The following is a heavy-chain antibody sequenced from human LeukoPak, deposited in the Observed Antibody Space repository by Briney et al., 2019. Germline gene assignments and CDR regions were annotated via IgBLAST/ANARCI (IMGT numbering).Heavy chain of an antibody. D-gene: IGHD6-13*01. CDR2: INPNSGGT. CDR1: GYTFTGYY. Sequence: ASVKVSCKASGYTFTGYYMHWVRQAPGQGLEWMGWINPNSGGTKYAQKFQGRVTMTRDTSISTAHMELSRLTSDDTAVYYYARYSNRAPDYWGQGTLVTVSS. CDR3: ARYSNRAPDY. V-gene: IGHV1-2*02. J-gene: IGHJ4*02.